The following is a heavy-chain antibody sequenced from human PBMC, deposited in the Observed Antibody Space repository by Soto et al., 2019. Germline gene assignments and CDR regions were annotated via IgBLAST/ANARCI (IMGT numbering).Heavy chain of an antibody. V-gene: IGHV4-39*01. J-gene: IGHJ6*03. Sequence: SETLSLTCTVSGGSISSSSYYWGWIRQPPGKGLEWIGSIYYSGSTYYNPSLKSRVTISVDTSKNQFSLKLSSVTAADTAVYYCARQARLQRRGNYYGSGSYSNYYYYYYMDVWGKGTTVTVSS. CDR2: IYYSGST. CDR3: ARQARLQRRGNYYGSGSYSNYYYYYYMDV. CDR1: GGSISSSSYY. D-gene: IGHD3-10*01.